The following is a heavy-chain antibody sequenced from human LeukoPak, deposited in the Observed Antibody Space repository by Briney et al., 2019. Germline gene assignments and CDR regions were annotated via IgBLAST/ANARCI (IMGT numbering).Heavy chain of an antibody. CDR2: IYYTGNT. D-gene: IGHD2-2*01. Sequence: SETLSLTCSVSGDSIIGYYWGWIRRPPGKGLEWIGNIYYTGNTYYNPSLKSRVTISVDTSKNQFSLKLSSVTAADTAVYYCAREADIVVVPAAMDVWGKGTTVTISS. J-gene: IGHJ6*04. CDR1: GDSIIGYY. CDR3: AREADIVVVPAAMDV. V-gene: IGHV4-39*02.